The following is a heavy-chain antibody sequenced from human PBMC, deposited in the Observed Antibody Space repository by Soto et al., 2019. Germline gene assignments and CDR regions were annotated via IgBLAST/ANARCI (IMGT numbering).Heavy chain of an antibody. V-gene: IGHV1-3*01. CDR3: ARDGLGQVGLYFDY. CDR2: IDAGNGDT. Sequence: ASVKVSCKASGYTFINYAMHWVRQAPGQRPDWMGWIDAGNGDTKYSQKFQGRVTITRDTSASTGYMELSSLRPEDTAAYYCARDGLGQVGLYFDYWGQGTQVTVSS. J-gene: IGHJ4*02. D-gene: IGHD3-10*01. CDR1: GYTFINYA.